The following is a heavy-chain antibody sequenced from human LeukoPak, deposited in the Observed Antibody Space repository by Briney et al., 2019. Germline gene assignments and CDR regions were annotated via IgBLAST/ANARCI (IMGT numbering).Heavy chain of an antibody. V-gene: IGHV5-51*01. D-gene: IGHD2-15*01. CDR1: GYSFTSYW. Sequence: GESPKISCKGSGYSFTSYWIGWVRQMPGKGLEWRGIIYPGDSDTRYSPSFQGQVTISADKSISTAYLQWSSLKASDTAMYYCASALLGYCSGGSCYDAFDIWGQGTMVTVSS. CDR3: ASALLGYCSGGSCYDAFDI. CDR2: IYPGDSDT. J-gene: IGHJ3*02.